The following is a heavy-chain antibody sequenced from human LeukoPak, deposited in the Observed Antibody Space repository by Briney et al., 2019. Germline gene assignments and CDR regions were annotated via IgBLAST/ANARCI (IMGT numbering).Heavy chain of an antibody. CDR1: GASLSPYY. V-gene: IGHV4-34*01. Sequence: PSETLSLPCTVSGASLSPYYWSWISQPPEGGLEWLGEINQSGSTNYNPSLKSRVTVSVEKFKNQFSLKLTSVTAADTAMYYCANLRRLYYESHAYPDFDHWGQGTLVTVSS. CDR2: INQSGST. J-gene: IGHJ4*02. D-gene: IGHD3-16*01. CDR3: ANLRRLYYESHAYPDFDH.